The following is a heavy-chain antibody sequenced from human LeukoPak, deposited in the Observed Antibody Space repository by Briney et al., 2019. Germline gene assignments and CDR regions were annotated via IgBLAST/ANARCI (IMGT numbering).Heavy chain of an antibody. V-gene: IGHV3-7*01. D-gene: IGHD6-13*01. J-gene: IGHJ4*02. CDR3: ARGRGGYSSSWLDY. Sequence: GGSLRLSCAASGFTFSSYWMSWVRQAPGKGLEWVANIKQDGSEKYYVDSVKGRFTISRDNAKNSLYLQMNSLRAEDTAVYYCARGRGGYSSSWLDYWGQGTLVTVSS. CDR1: GFTFSSYW. CDR2: IKQDGSEK.